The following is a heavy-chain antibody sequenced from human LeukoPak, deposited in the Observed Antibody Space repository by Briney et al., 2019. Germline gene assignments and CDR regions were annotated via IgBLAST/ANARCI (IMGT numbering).Heavy chain of an antibody. Sequence: PGGCLRLSCAASGFTVSSNEIGWVRQAPGKGLEWVSSIICGSTYYADSRKGRFTSSRDNSKNTQHLQMNSPRAEDTAVYPTVLRYFDGAFYYYYAMDVWGQGTMVTVSS. V-gene: IGHV3-38-3*01. CDR1: GFTVSSNE. CDR3: VLRYFDGAFYYYYAMDV. J-gene: IGHJ6*02. CDR2: IICGST. D-gene: IGHD3-9*01.